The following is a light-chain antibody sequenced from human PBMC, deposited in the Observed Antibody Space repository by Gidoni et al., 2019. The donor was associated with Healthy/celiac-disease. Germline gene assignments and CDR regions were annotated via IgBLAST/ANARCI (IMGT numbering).Light chain of an antibody. V-gene: IGKV1-39*01. J-gene: IGKJ4*01. CDR2: AAS. CDR3: QQSYSTPLT. Sequence: DIQMTQSPSSLSASVGVRVTITCRASQSISSYLNWYQQKPGKAPKLLIYAASSLQSGVPSRFSGSGSGTDFTLTISSLQPEDFANYYCQQSYSTPLTFXGXTKVEIK. CDR1: QSISSY.